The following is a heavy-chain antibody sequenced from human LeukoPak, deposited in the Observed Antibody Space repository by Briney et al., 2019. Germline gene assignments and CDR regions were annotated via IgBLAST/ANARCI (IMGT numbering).Heavy chain of an antibody. D-gene: IGHD6-19*01. CDR3: ARAGGSSGWYPFDY. Sequence: PSQTLSLTCAISGDIVSSNNGAWIWITQSPARGLEWFSRAYYRTKLDNDYAVCMKSRITNTPDTSKNQFTLQLNSVTPEDTAVYYCARAGGSSGWYPFDYWGQGTLVTVSS. CDR1: GDIVSSNNGA. J-gene: IGHJ4*02. V-gene: IGHV6-1*01. CDR2: AYYRTKLDN.